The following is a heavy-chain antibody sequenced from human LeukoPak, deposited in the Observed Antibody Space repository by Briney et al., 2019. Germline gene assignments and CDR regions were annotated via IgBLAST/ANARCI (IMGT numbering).Heavy chain of an antibody. CDR2: IYTSGST. V-gene: IGHV4-4*09. Sequence: SETLSLTCTVSGGSISSYYWSWIRQPPGKGLEWIGYIYTSGSTNYNPSLTSRVTISVDTSKNQFSLKLSSVTAADTAVYYCARYPRLGSSIPPSWGQGTLVTVSS. CDR1: GGSISSYY. CDR3: ARYPRLGSSIPPS. J-gene: IGHJ4*02. D-gene: IGHD6-13*01.